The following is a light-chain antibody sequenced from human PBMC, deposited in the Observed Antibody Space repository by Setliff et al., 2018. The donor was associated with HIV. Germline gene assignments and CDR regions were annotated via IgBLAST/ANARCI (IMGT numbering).Light chain of an antibody. V-gene: IGLV2-11*01. CDR1: TSDVGSYNY. Sequence: QSALTQPRSVSGSPGQSVTISCTGTTSDVGSYNYVSWYQQHPGKAPKLMIYDVTKRPSGVPDRCSGSKSGNTASLTISGLQAEDEADYCCCSYAGSYTFPYVFGTGTKV. CDR3: CSYAGSYTFPYV. CDR2: DVT. J-gene: IGLJ1*01.